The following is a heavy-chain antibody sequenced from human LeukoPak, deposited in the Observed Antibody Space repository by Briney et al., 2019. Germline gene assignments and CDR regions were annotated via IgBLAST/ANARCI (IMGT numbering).Heavy chain of an antibody. D-gene: IGHD6-13*01. CDR2: ISAYNGNT. J-gene: IGHJ4*02. CDR1: GYTFTSYG. Sequence: ASVKVSCKASGYTFTSYGISWVRQAPGQGLEWMGWISAYNGNTNYAQKLQGRVTMTTDTSTSTAYMELRSLRSDDTAVYYCARVGSHAGYSSSWYWDYWGREPWSPSPQ. V-gene: IGHV1-18*01. CDR3: ARVGSHAGYSSSWYWDY.